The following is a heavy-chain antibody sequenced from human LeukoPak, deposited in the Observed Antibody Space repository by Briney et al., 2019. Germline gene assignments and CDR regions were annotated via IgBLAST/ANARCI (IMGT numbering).Heavy chain of an antibody. V-gene: IGHV4-59*01. CDR2: IYYTGST. Sequence: SETLSLTCTVSGGSISYYYWTWIRQSPGTGLEWIGQIYYTGSTYYNPSLKRRVTISVDTSRNQFSLNLTSVTAADTAVYYCARGGTYNDILSFDPWGQGTLVTVSS. CDR1: GGSISYYY. D-gene: IGHD3-9*01. J-gene: IGHJ5*02. CDR3: ARGGTYNDILSFDP.